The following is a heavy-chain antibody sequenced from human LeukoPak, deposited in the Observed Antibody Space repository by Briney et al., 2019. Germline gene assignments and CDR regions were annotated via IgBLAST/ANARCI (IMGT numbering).Heavy chain of an antibody. CDR1: GHPINSAYY. CDR3: ARQFDSYFYYYLDV. CDR2: LYHADST. D-gene: IGHD3-10*01. Sequence: SETLSLTCAVSGHPINSAYYWVWIRQPPGKGLEWIGSLYHADSTYYNPSLESRVTISVDTSRNHFSLKLSFVTAADTAVYYCARQFDSYFYYYLDVWGTGTTVTVSS. J-gene: IGHJ6*03. V-gene: IGHV4-38-2*01.